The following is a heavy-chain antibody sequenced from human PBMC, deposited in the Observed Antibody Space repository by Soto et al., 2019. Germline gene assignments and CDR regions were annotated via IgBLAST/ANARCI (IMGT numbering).Heavy chain of an antibody. V-gene: IGHV1-69*06. Sequence: ASVKVSCKASGGTFSSYAISWVRQAPGQGLEWMGGIIPIFGTANYAQKFQGRVTITADKSTSTAYMELSSLRSEDTAVYYCARDPARSYYYGMDVWGQGTTVTVSS. CDR2: IIPIFGTA. D-gene: IGHD2-2*01. J-gene: IGHJ6*02. CDR3: ARDPARSYYYGMDV. CDR1: GGTFSSYA.